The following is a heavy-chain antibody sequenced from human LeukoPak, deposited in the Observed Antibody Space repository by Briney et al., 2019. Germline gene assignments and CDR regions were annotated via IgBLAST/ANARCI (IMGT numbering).Heavy chain of an antibody. D-gene: IGHD3-9*01. J-gene: IGHJ6*02. CDR3: ARDGDILTGYYDYGMGV. CDR1: GYTFTSYG. Sequence: ASVKVSCKASGYTFTSYGISWVRQAPGQGLEWMGWISAYNGNTNYAQKLQGRVTMTTDTSTSTAYMELRSLRSDDTAVYYCARDGDILTGYYDYGMGVWGQGTTVTVS. V-gene: IGHV1-18*01. CDR2: ISAYNGNT.